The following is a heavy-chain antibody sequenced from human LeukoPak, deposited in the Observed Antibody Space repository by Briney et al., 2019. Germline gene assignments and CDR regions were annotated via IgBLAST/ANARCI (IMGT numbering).Heavy chain of an antibody. Sequence: PGGSLRLSCAASGFTFSSYSMNWVRQAPGKGLEWVSSISSSSSYIYYADSVKGRFTISRDNAKNSLYLQMNSLRAEDTAVYYCARGLLRQQLVSGGDYWGQGTLVTVSS. D-gene: IGHD6-13*01. CDR3: ARGLLRQQLVSGGDY. CDR2: ISSSSSYI. V-gene: IGHV3-21*01. J-gene: IGHJ4*02. CDR1: GFTFSSYS.